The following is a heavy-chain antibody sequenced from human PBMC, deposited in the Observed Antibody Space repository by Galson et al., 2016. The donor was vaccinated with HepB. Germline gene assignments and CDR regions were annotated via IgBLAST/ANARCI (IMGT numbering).Heavy chain of an antibody. V-gene: IGHV3-30-3*01. CDR2: ISYDGSHK. CDR3: ARPRRWPQYYYGLDV. D-gene: IGHD5-24*01. J-gene: IGHJ6*02. Sequence: SLRLSCAAFGFTFSTYAMHWVRQAPGKGLEWVAVISYDGSHKHYRDSVKGRFTISRDNSKNTLYLQMNSLRREDTAVYYCARPRRWPQYYYGLDVWGQGTTVTVSS. CDR1: GFTFSTYA.